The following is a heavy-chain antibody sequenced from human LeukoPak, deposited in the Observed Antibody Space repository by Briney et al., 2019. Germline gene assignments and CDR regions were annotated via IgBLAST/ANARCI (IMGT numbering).Heavy chain of an antibody. V-gene: IGHV1-2*06. CDR2: INPNSGGT. Sequence: ASVKVSCKASGYTFTGYYMHWVRQAPGQGLEWMGRINPNSGGTNYAQKFQGRVTMTRDTSISTAYMELSRLRSDDTAVYYCARDDYGGNYVFGFPSNWGQGTLVTVSS. CDR1: GYTFTGYY. J-gene: IGHJ4*02. CDR3: ARDDYGGNYVFGFPSN. D-gene: IGHD4-23*01.